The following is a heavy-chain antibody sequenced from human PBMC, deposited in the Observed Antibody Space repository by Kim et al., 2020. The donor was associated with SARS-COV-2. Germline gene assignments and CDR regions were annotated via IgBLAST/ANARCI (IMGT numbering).Heavy chain of an antibody. Sequence: GGSLRLSCAASGFTFSSYGMHWVRQAPGKGLEWVAVIWYDGSNKYYADSVKGRFTISRDTSKNTLYLQMNSLRAEDTAVYYCAKDRIIAAAGRLWYYYYGMDVWGQGTTVTVSS. D-gene: IGHD6-13*01. CDR1: GFTFSSYG. J-gene: IGHJ6*02. V-gene: IGHV3-33*06. CDR2: IWYDGSNK. CDR3: AKDRIIAAAGRLWYYYYGMDV.